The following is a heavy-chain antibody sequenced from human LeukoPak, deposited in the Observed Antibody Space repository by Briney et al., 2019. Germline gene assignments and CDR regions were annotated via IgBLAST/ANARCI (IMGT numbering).Heavy chain of an antibody. V-gene: IGHV3-23*01. CDR3: AKMKGHPLPKYYIDV. CDR2: CSGSAGSA. J-gene: IGHJ6*01. D-gene: IGHD1-26*01. Sequence: GGSLRLSCAASGFTLSSLAMSWVRQPPGRGLGWTSACSGSAGSAHYADSVEGRCTISRDNSKNTLYLEMNSLRAEDTAIYYCAKMKGHPLPKYYIDVWGQGTTVTVSS. CDR1: GFTLSSLA.